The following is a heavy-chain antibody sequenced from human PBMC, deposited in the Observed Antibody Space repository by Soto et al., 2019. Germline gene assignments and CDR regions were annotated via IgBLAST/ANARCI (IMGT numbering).Heavy chain of an antibody. CDR2: VSGGAGTT. CDR1: GFTFSSYA. CDR3: ERGGDSDYDSSNPFDY. V-gene: IGHV3-23*01. J-gene: IGHJ4*02. Sequence: GGSLRLSCGASGFTFSSYAMTWVRQAPGKGLEWVSAVSGGAGTTYYADSVKGRFSIFRDNARNTLYLQMNGLRAEDTAVYYCERGGDSDYDSSNPFDYWGQXTLVTVSS. D-gene: IGHD5-12*01.